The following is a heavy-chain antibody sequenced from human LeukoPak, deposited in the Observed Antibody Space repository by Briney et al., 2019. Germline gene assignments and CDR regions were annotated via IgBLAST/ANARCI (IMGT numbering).Heavy chain of an antibody. CDR2: INHSGST. J-gene: IGHJ4*02. Sequence: KPSETLSLTCDVYGGSLSGYYWSWIRQPPGKGLEWIGEINHSGSTNYNPSLKSRVTISVDTSKNQFSLKLSSVTAADTAVYYCARAGIYGEYLDYWGQGTLVTVSS. D-gene: IGHD4/OR15-4a*01. V-gene: IGHV4-34*01. CDR3: ARAGIYGEYLDY. CDR1: GGSLSGYY.